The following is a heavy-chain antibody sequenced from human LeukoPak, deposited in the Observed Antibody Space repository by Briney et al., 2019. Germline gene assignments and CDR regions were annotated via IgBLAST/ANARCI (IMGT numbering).Heavy chain of an antibody. CDR2: ISSSSSTI. D-gene: IGHD3-22*01. Sequence: GGSLRLSCAASGFTFSSYSMNWVRRAPGKGLEWVSYISSSSSTIYYADSVKGRFTISRDNAENSLYLQMNSLRDEDTAVYYCARDDYDSSGYYYGMDVWGQGTTVTVSS. J-gene: IGHJ6*02. CDR3: ARDDYDSSGYYYGMDV. CDR1: GFTFSSYS. V-gene: IGHV3-48*02.